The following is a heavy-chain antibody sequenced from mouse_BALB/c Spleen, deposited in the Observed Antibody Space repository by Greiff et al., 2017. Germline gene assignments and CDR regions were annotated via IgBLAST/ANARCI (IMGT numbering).Heavy chain of an antibody. CDR2: ISSGSSTI. D-gene: IGHD1-1*01. V-gene: IGHV5-17*02. CDR3: ARGILRSPYAMDY. Sequence: EVQGVESGGGLVQPGGSRKLSCAASGFTFSSFGMHWVRQAPEKGLEWVAYISSGSSTIYYADTVKGRFTISRDNPKNTLFLQMTSLRSEDTAMYYCARGILRSPYAMDYWGQGTSVTVSS. J-gene: IGHJ4*01. CDR1: GFTFSSFG.